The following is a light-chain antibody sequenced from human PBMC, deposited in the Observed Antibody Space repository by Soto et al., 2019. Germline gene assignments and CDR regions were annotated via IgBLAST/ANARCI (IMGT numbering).Light chain of an antibody. CDR2: EGS. CDR1: SSDVGSYNL. Sequence: QSVLTQPASVSGSPGQSITISCTGTSSDVGSYNLVSWYQQHTGKAPKLMIYEGSKRPSGVSNRFSGSKSGNTASLTISGLQAEDEADYYCCSYAGSSTFVFGGGTQLTVL. V-gene: IGLV2-23*01. CDR3: CSYAGSSTFV. J-gene: IGLJ7*01.